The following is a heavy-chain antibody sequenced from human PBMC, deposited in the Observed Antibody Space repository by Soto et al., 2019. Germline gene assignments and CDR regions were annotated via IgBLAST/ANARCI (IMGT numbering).Heavy chain of an antibody. CDR1: GGTFSTSA. J-gene: IGHJ6*02. CDR3: ARDKDRLQLGGNYYYILDV. CDR2: IMPVFPTP. D-gene: IGHD1-1*01. Sequence: QVQLVQSGAEVKKPGSSVKVSCKASGGTFSTSAISWVRQAPGQGLEWVGGIMPVFPTPDYAQSFQGRVTXTXDXXTSTAYLELTSPRADDTAVYYCARDKDRLQLGGNYYYILDVWGQGTAITVSS. V-gene: IGHV1-69*05.